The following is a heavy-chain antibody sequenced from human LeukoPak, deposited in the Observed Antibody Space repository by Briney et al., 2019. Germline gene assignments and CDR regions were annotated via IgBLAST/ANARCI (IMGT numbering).Heavy chain of an antibody. Sequence: PSETLSLTCAVYGGSFSGYYWSWIRQPPGKGLEWIGEINHSGSTSYNPSLKSRVTISVDTSKNQFSLKLSSVTAADTAVYYCARGRVKGLRREYYFDYWGRGTLVTVSS. J-gene: IGHJ4*02. CDR3: ARGRVKGLRREYYFDY. V-gene: IGHV4-34*01. CDR1: GGSFSGYY. D-gene: IGHD3-10*01. CDR2: INHSGST.